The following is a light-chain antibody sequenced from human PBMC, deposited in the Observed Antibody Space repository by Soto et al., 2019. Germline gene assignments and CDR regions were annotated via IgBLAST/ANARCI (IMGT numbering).Light chain of an antibody. CDR3: QQYNSIFRT. CDR2: WAS. Sequence: DIVMTQSPDSLAVSLGERATINCKSSQSVLYSSNNKNYLAWYQQKPGQPPKLLIYWASTRKSGVPDRFSGSGSGTDFTLTISSLQAEDVASYYCQQYNSIFRTFGQGTKVEIK. J-gene: IGKJ1*01. CDR1: QSVLYSSNNKNY. V-gene: IGKV4-1*01.